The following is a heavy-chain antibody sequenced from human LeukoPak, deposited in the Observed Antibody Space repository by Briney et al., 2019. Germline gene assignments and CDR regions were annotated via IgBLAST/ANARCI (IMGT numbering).Heavy chain of an antibody. CDR2: ISYDGSNK. J-gene: IGHJ6*02. CDR3: ARDTRLSAVAADGYGMAV. D-gene: IGHD6-19*01. V-gene: IGHV3-30-3*01. Sequence: GGSLRLSCAASGFTFSSFAMSWVRQAPGKGLEWVAVISYDGSNKYYADSVKGRFTISRDNSKNTLYLQMNSLRAEDTAVYYCARDTRLSAVAADGYGMAVWGQGTTVTVSS. CDR1: GFTFSSFA.